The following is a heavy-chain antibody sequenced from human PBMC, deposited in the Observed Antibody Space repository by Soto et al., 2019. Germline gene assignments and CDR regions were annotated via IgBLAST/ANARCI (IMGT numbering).Heavy chain of an antibody. CDR2: IKSETEGATT. D-gene: IGHD3-16*02. J-gene: IGHJ6*02. CDR3: TLTSYDYVWGSYRSGMDV. CDR1: GFTFNNAW. Sequence: EVHLVESGGGLVKPGGSLRLSCAASGFTFNNAWMSCVRQAPGEGLEWVGRIKSETEGATTDYAAIVKGRFTISRDESKNTLYLQLNSLKTEDTAVYYCTLTSYDYVWGSYRSGMDVWGQGTTVTVSS. V-gene: IGHV3-15*01.